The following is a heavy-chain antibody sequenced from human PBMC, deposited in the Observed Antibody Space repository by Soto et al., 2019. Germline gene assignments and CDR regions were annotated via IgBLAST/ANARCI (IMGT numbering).Heavy chain of an antibody. CDR3: ARDLGITIFGVVTADYFDY. Sequence: GWSLRLSCASSVFTFISYWMSWVRQAPGKGLEWVANIKQDGSEKYYVDSVKGRFTISRDNAKNSLYLQMNSLRAEDTAVYYCARDLGITIFGVVTADYFDYWGQGTLVTVSS. CDR2: IKQDGSEK. D-gene: IGHD3-3*01. J-gene: IGHJ4*02. V-gene: IGHV3-7*03. CDR1: VFTFISYW.